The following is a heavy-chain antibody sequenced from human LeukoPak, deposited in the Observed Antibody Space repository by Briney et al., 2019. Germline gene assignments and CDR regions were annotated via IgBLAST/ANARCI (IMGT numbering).Heavy chain of an antibody. Sequence: GGSLRLSCETSDFAFSNYAMSWVRQAPGRGLEWVSGINYGDGVTYYADSVKGRFTISRDNSKNTLYLQMNSLRAEDTAVYYCALHYCTNGVCYRPISYFDYWGQGTLVTVSS. V-gene: IGHV3-23*01. D-gene: IGHD2-8*01. CDR2: INYGDGVT. CDR3: ALHYCTNGVCYRPISYFDY. J-gene: IGHJ4*02. CDR1: DFAFSNYA.